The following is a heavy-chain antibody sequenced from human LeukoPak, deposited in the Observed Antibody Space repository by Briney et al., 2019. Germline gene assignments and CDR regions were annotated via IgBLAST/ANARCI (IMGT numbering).Heavy chain of an antibody. Sequence: SETLSLTCTVSGGSISSYYWSWIRQPAGKGLEWIGRIYTSGSTNYKPSLKSRVTMSVDTSKNQFSLKLSSVTAADTAVYYCARDSHITMVRGVIITGNWFDPWGQGTLVTVSS. V-gene: IGHV4-4*07. CDR1: GGSISSYY. CDR2: IYTSGST. D-gene: IGHD3-10*01. J-gene: IGHJ5*02. CDR3: ARDSHITMVRGVIITGNWFDP.